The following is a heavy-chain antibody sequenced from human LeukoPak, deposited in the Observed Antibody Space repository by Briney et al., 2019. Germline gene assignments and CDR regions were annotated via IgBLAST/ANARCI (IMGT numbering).Heavy chain of an antibody. Sequence: SETLSLTCAVCGGSFSGYYRSWIRQPPGKGLEWIGEINHSGSTNYNPSLKSRVTISVDTSKNQFSLKLSSVTAADTAVYYCARASYGQHPHFDYWGQGTLVTVSS. V-gene: IGHV4-34*01. D-gene: IGHD5-18*01. CDR2: INHSGST. CDR3: ARASYGQHPHFDY. J-gene: IGHJ4*02. CDR1: GGSFSGYY.